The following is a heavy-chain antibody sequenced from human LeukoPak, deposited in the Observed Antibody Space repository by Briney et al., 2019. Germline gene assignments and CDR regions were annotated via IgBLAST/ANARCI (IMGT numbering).Heavy chain of an antibody. J-gene: IGHJ5*02. V-gene: IGHV3-23*01. CDR2: ISGSGGST. Sequence: GGSLRLSCAASGFTFSSYAMSWVRQAPGKGLEGVSTISGSGGSTYYADSVKGRFTISRDNSKNTLYLQMNSLRAEDTAVYYCAKGPRSSWSLKWFDPWGRGTLVTVSS. CDR3: AKGPRSSWSLKWFDP. CDR1: GFTFSSYA. D-gene: IGHD6-13*01.